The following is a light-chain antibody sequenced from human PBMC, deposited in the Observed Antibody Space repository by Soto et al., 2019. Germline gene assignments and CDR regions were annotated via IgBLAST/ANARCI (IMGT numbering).Light chain of an antibody. CDR3: QSYDSSLSGYVV. Sequence: QSVLTQPPSVSGAPGQRVTISCTGSSSNIGAGYDVHWYQLLPGTAPKLLIYGNSNRPSGVPDRFSGSKSGTSAALAITGLQAEDEADYYCQSYDSSLSGYVVFGGGTKLTVL. V-gene: IGLV1-40*01. CDR1: SSNIGAGYD. J-gene: IGLJ2*01. CDR2: GNS.